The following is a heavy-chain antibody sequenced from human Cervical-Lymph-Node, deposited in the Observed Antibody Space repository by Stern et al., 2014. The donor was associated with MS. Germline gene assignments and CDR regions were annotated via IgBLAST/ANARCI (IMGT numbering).Heavy chain of an antibody. CDR3: ARSPPLYSISWNSEFDY. CDR2: LNPNSGGT. Sequence: QMQLVQSGAEVKKPGASVKVSCKASGYTFTGYYMHWVRQAPGQGLEWMGRLNPNSGGTNYAQKFQGRVTLTRDTSIRTAYMAQGRRRSDDTPLYYCARSPPLYSISWNSEFDYWGQGTLVTVSS. D-gene: IGHD6-6*01. J-gene: IGHJ4*02. CDR1: GYTFTGYY. V-gene: IGHV1-2*06.